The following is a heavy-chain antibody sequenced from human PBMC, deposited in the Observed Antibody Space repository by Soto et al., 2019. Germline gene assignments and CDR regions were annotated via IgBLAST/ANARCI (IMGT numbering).Heavy chain of an antibody. CDR1: GGTFSSYA. Sequence: QVQLEQSGAEVKKPGSSVKVSCKASGGTFSSYAISWVRQAPGQGLEWMGGIIPIFGTANYAQKFQGRVTITADESTSTAYMELSSLRSEDTAVYYCASPSLRSGSYYFDYWGQGTLVTVSS. J-gene: IGHJ4*02. D-gene: IGHD3-10*01. V-gene: IGHV1-69*01. CDR2: IIPIFGTA. CDR3: ASPSLRSGSYYFDY.